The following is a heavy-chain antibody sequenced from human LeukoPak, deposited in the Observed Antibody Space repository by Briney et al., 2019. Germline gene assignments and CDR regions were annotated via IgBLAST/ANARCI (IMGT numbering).Heavy chain of an antibody. CDR3: ARVFYDSSGYYLTTYFDY. D-gene: IGHD3-22*01. J-gene: IGHJ4*02. V-gene: IGHV3-53*01. CDR1: GFTFSDYY. Sequence: GGSLRLSCAASGFTFSDYYMSWIRQAPGKGLEWVSLIYSGGSTYYADSVKGRFTISRDNSKNTLYLQMNNLRAEDTAVYYCARVFYDSSGYYLTTYFDYWGQGTLVTVSS. CDR2: IYSGGST.